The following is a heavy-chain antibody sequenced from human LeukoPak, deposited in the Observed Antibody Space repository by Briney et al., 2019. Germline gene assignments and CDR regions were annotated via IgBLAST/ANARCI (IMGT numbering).Heavy chain of an antibody. V-gene: IGHV1-24*01. D-gene: IGHD2-2*01. CDR2: FDPEDGET. J-gene: IGHJ4*02. CDR1: GYTLTELS. Sequence: ASVKVSCKVSGYTLTELSMHWVRQAPGKGLEWMGGFDPEDGETIYAQKFQGRVTVTEDTSTDTAYMELSSLRSEDTAVYYCATELSRVVVVPAAPLDYWGQGTLVTVSS. CDR3: ATELSRVVVVPAAPLDY.